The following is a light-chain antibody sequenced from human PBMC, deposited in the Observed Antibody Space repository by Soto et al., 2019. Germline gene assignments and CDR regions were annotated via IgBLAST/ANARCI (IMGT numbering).Light chain of an antibody. CDR1: QSVRDC. CDR2: TAS. CDR3: QQSYITPRI. V-gene: IGKV1-39*01. J-gene: IGKJ1*01. Sequence: IEMIQSPFSLFASVGDRVTLTCQASQSVRDCVNWYQQRPGKAPNLLIYTASTLHSGVPSRFSGSGSGTFFTLTINGLQPEDFATYYCQQSYITPRIFGQGTKVDIK.